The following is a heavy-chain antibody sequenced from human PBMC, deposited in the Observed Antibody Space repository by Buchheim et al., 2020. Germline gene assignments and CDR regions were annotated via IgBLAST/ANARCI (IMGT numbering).Heavy chain of an antibody. D-gene: IGHD3-3*01. V-gene: IGHV4-4*02. CDR2: IYHSGST. CDR3: ASSQLLTIFGVAPEDGMDV. Sequence: QVQLQESGPGLVKPSGTMSLTCDVSGGSICSSNWWSWVRQPPGKGLEWIGEIYHSGSTNYNPSLKSRVTISVDKSKKQFFLKLSSVTAADTAVYYCASSQLLTIFGVAPEDGMDVWGQGTT. J-gene: IGHJ6*02. CDR1: GGSICSSNW.